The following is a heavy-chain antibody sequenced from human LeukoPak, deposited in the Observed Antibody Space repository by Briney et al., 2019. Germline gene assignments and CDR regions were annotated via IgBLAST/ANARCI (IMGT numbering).Heavy chain of an antibody. V-gene: IGHV1-2*02. D-gene: IGHD6-6*01. CDR3: ARERSIAARGRTGFDP. CDR1: GYTFSDYY. CDR2: INPNSGGT. J-gene: IGHJ5*02. Sequence: ASVKVSCKASGYTFSDYYMHWVRQAPGQGLEWMGWINPNSGGTNYAQKFQGRVTMTRDTSISTAYMELSRLRSDDTAVYYCARERSIAARGRTGFDPWGQGTLVTVSS.